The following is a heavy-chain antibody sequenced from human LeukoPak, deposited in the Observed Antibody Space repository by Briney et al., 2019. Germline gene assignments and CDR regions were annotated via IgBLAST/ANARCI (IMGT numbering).Heavy chain of an antibody. CDR3: ARDLYGVSHEY. CDR1: GFTFSSNY. CDR2: IYSSGMT. V-gene: IGHV3-53*01. D-gene: IGHD4-17*01. J-gene: IGHJ4*02. Sequence: GGSLRLSCAASGFTFSSNYMSWVRQAPGKGLEWVSVIYSSGMTYYADSVKGRFTISRDNSKNTLYLHMNSLRAEDTAVYYCARDLYGVSHEYGGQGTLVTVSS.